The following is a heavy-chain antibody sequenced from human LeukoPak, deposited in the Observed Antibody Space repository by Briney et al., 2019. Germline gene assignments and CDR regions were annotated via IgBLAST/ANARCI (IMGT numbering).Heavy chain of an antibody. J-gene: IGHJ4*02. CDR1: GFTFSSYA. D-gene: IGHD1-7*01. Sequence: GGSLRLSCAASGFTFSSYAMSWVRQAPGKGLEWVSAISAGGGTIYYADSVKGRFTISRDNSKNTLYLQMNSLRAEDTAVYYCARARNYVSFEDYWGQGTLVTVSS. CDR3: ARARNYVSFEDY. CDR2: ISAGGGTI. V-gene: IGHV3-23*01.